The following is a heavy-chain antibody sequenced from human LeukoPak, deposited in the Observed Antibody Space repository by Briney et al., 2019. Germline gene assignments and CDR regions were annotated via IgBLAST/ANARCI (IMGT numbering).Heavy chain of an antibody. CDR1: GFTVSSNY. CDR3: ARDNPILLTPLDY. Sequence: GGSLRLSCAASGFTVSSNYMSWVRQAPGKGLEWVSVIYSGGSTYYADSVKGRFTISRDNSKNTLNLQMNSLRAEDTAVYYCARDNPILLTPLDYWGQGTLVTVSS. V-gene: IGHV3-66*01. J-gene: IGHJ4*02. CDR2: IYSGGST. D-gene: IGHD1-14*01.